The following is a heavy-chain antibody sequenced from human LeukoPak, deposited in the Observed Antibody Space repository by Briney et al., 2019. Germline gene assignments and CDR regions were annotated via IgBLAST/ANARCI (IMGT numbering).Heavy chain of an antibody. CDR1: IFSFSLYN. D-gene: IGHD3-16*01. CDR2: ISSTGSRI. Sequence: PGGSLRLSCAASIFSFSLYNMNGVRRARGKGLEGVSYISSTGSRIYYPDSVQGRFTISRDNANNLLYLQMSSLRDEDTAVYYCARDYPHKVWSGHMDLWGQGPTDPVSS. J-gene: IGHJ6*02. V-gene: IGHV3-48*02. CDR3: ARDYPHKVWSGHMDL.